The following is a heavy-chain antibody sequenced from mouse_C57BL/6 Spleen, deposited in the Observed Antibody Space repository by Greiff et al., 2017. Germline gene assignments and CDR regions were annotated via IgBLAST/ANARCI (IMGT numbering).Heavy chain of an antibody. CDR1: GYTFTDYY. J-gene: IGHJ2*01. V-gene: IGHV1-76*01. Sequence: VQLQQSGAELVRPGASVKLSCKASGYTFTDYYINWVKQRPGQGLEWIARIYPGSGNTYYNEKFKGKATLTAEKSSSTAYMQLSSLTSEDSAVYFCARRDYYGSGFDYWGQGTTLTVSS. D-gene: IGHD1-1*01. CDR2: IYPGSGNT. CDR3: ARRDYYGSGFDY.